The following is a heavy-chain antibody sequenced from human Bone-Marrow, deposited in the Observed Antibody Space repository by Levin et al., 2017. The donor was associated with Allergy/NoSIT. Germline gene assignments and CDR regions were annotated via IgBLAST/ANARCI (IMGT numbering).Heavy chain of an antibody. CDR1: ELTFSSSV. J-gene: IGHJ2*01. Sequence: PGGSLRLSCTASELTFSSSVMNWVRQAPGKGPEWVSSISSSGSTYYPDSVRGRFTISRDDSKNTLYLQMSGLRVEDTAIYYCARSSRTFWYFDLWGRGTLVTVSS. V-gene: IGHV3-23*01. CDR2: ISSSGST. CDR3: ARSSRTFWYFDL.